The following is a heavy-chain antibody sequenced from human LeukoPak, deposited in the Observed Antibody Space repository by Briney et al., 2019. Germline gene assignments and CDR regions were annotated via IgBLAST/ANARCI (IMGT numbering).Heavy chain of an antibody. V-gene: IGHV1-18*01. J-gene: IGHJ4*02. CDR1: GYTFTSYG. Sequence: ASVKVSCKASGYTFTSYGISWVRQAPGQGLEWMGWITAYNDNTYYAQKLQGGVTMTTDTSTSTAYMELRSLRSDDTAVYYCARDHRRGSSSWYVSGGDYWGQGTLVTVSS. CDR2: ITAYNDNT. D-gene: IGHD6-13*01. CDR3: ARDHRRGSSSWYVSGGDY.